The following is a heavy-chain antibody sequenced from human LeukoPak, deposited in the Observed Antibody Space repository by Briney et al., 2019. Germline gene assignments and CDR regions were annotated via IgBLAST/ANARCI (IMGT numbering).Heavy chain of an antibody. CDR1: GGSISSYH. V-gene: IGHV4-59*01. Sequence: SETLTLSCTVSGGSISSYHWSWIRQPPGKGLEWIGYIYYCGSPNYNTSLKIRVTISLDTSKSQFSLTLPSVSAADAAVYYCASLGDLGSWNFGYWGQGTLVTVPS. CDR3: ASLGDLGSWNFGY. J-gene: IGHJ4*02. D-gene: IGHD3-10*01. CDR2: IYYCGSP.